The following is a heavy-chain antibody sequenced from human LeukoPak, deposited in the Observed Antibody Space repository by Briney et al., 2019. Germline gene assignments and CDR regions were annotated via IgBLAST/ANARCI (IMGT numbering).Heavy chain of an antibody. V-gene: IGHV4-34*01. D-gene: IGHD2-15*01. Sequence: TSETLPLTCAVYGGSFSGYYWSWIRQPPGKGLEWIGEINHSGSTNYNPSLKSRVTISVDTSKSQFSLRLSSVTAADTAVYFCARHPFATPFDYWGPGTLVTVSS. CDR1: GGSFSGYY. CDR3: ARHPFATPFDY. CDR2: INHSGST. J-gene: IGHJ4*02.